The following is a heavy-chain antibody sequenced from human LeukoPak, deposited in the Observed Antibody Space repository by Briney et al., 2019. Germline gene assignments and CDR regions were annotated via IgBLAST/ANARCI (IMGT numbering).Heavy chain of an antibody. V-gene: IGHV1-69*04. J-gene: IGHJ4*02. Sequence: GAAVKVSCKASGYTFTGYGLSWVRQAPGQGLEWMGRIIPILGIANYAQKFQGRVTITADKSTSTAYMELSSLRSEDTAVYYCAANYADFWSGYVSPAFDYWGQRTLVTVSS. CDR2: IIPILGIA. D-gene: IGHD3-3*01. CDR1: GYTFTGYG. CDR3: AANYADFWSGYVSPAFDY.